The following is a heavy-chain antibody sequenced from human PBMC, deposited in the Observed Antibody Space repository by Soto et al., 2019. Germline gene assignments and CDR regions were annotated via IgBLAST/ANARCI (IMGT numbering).Heavy chain of an antibody. D-gene: IGHD2-15*01. Sequence: QVQLVQSGAEVKKPGSSVKVSCKASGGTFSSYAISWVRQAPGQGLEWMGGIIPIFGTANYAQQYQGRGTITADESTGTADRELGSMRSEDTDVYYCGRGSGVAATDWYFDLWGRGPLVAVSS. CDR3: GRGSGVAATDWYFDL. CDR1: GGTFSSYA. J-gene: IGHJ2*01. V-gene: IGHV1-69*01. CDR2: IIPIFGTA.